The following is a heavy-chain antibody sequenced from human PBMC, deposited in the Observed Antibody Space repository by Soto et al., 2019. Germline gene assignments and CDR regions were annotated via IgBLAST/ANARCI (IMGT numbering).Heavy chain of an antibody. D-gene: IGHD2-15*01. J-gene: IGHJ5*02. V-gene: IGHV4-34*01. CDR1: GGSFSGYY. CDR3: ARRQGYCSGGSCYSRVSWFDP. Sequence: PSETLSLTCAVYGGSFSGYYWSWIRQPPGKGLEWIGEINHSGSTNYNPSLKSRVTISVDTSKNQFSLKLSSVTAADTAVYYCARRQGYCSGGSCYSRVSWFDPWGQGTLVTVSS. CDR2: INHSGST.